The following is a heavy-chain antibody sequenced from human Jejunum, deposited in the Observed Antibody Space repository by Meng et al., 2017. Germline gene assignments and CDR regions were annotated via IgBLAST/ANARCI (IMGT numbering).Heavy chain of an antibody. V-gene: IGHV4-61*03. Sequence: QVQLQERGPGRRGLSETLSPPCTVSGGCVSSGFYYWSWIRQPPGKGLEWIGYISDSGTTNYNPSLKSRVTMSVDTSKNHFSLKLTSVTAADTAVYFCARDSETYPTYFDYWGQGTLVTVSS. J-gene: IGHJ4*02. D-gene: IGHD5-24*01. CDR2: ISDSGTT. CDR1: GGCVSSGFYY. CDR3: ARDSETYPTYFDY.